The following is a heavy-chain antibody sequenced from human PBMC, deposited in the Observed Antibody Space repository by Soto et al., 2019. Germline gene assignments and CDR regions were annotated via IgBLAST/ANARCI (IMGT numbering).Heavy chain of an antibody. D-gene: IGHD6-6*01. J-gene: IGHJ4*02. Sequence: PSSTLSLTCSIYSGSFSGYYWSWFRQPPGKGLEWIGEISQSGNTNYSPSLKSRVSISIDTSKKQFSLNLASVSAADTAVYYCARAPKVSGSSQTRPDFWGQGTLVTVSS. CDR2: ISQSGNT. V-gene: IGHV4-34*01. CDR1: SGSFSGYY. CDR3: ARAPKVSGSSQTRPDF.